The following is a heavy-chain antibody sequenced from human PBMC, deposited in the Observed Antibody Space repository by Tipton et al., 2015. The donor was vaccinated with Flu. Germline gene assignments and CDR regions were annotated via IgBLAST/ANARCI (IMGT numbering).Heavy chain of an antibody. CDR2: INHSGST. D-gene: IGHD6-13*01. CDR3: ARDHSSSWYTY. V-gene: IGHV4-34*01. CDR1: GGSFSGYY. J-gene: IGHJ4*02. Sequence: LRLSCAVYGGSFSGYYWSWIRQPPGKGLEWIGEINHSGSTNYNPSLKSRVTISVDTSKNQFSLKLSSVTAADTAVYYCARDHSSSWYTYWGQGTLVTVSS.